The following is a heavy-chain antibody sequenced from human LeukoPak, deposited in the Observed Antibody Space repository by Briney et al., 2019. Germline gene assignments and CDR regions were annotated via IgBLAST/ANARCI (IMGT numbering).Heavy chain of an antibody. D-gene: IGHD3-10*01. V-gene: IGHV3-9*01. CDR1: GFTFDDYA. CDR2: ISWNSGSI. CDR3: ARAVAAARGVNYFDY. Sequence: PGGSLRLSCAASGFTFDDYAMHWVRQAPGKGLEWVSGISWNSGSIGYADSVKGRFTISRDNAKNSLYLQMNSLRAGDTAVYYCARAVAAARGVNYFDYWGQGTLVTVSS. J-gene: IGHJ4*02.